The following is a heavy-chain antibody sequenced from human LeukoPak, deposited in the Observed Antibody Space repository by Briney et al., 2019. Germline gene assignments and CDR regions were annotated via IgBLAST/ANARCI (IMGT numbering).Heavy chain of an antibody. J-gene: IGHJ4*02. V-gene: IGHV3-48*03. CDR1: GFTFSNYE. Sequence: GGSLRLSCAASGFTFSNYELNWVRQAPGKGLEWVSYISSSGRNIYYADSVKGRFTISRDNAKNSLYLQMNSLRAEDTAVYYCARELVQLWSKVYWGQGTLVTVSS. CDR3: ARELVQLWSKVY. D-gene: IGHD5-18*01. CDR2: ISSSGRNI.